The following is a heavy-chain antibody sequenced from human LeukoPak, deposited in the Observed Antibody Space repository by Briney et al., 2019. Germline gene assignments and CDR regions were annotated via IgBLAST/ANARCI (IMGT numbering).Heavy chain of an antibody. D-gene: IGHD6-19*01. CDR1: GGSISSGGYS. CDR2: IYHSGST. Sequence: PSQTLSLTCAVSGGSISSGGYSWSWIRQPPGKGLEWIGYIYHSGSTYYNPSLKSRVTMSVDTSKNQFSLKLSSVTAADTAVYYCASNLVSSSIAVGYWGQGTLVTVSS. V-gene: IGHV4-30-2*01. CDR3: ASNLVSSSIAVGY. J-gene: IGHJ4*02.